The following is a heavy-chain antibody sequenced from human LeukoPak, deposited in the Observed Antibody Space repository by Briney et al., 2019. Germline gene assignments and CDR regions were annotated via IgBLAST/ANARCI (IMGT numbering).Heavy chain of an antibody. D-gene: IGHD3-16*02. CDR2: IYYSGST. J-gene: IGHJ4*02. CDR3: ARGPLITFGGVIVGYFDY. Sequence: SETLSLTCTVSGGSISSYYWSWIRQPPGKGLEWIGYIYYSGSTNYNPSLKSRVTISVDTSKNQFSLKLSSVTAADTAVYYCARGPLITFGGVIVGYFDYWGQGTLVTVSS. CDR1: GGSISSYY. V-gene: IGHV4-59*12.